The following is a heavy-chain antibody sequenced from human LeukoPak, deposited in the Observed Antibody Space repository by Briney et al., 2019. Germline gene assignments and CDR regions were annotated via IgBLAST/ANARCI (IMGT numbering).Heavy chain of an antibody. Sequence: GGSPRLSCAASGFTFSSYSMNWVRQAPGKGLEWVSSISSSSSYIYYADSVKGRFTISRDNAKNSLYLQMNSLRAEDTAVYYCAREWGYSYGYFDYWGQGTLVTVSS. D-gene: IGHD5-18*01. V-gene: IGHV3-21*01. CDR3: AREWGYSYGYFDY. CDR1: GFTFSSYS. CDR2: ISSSSSYI. J-gene: IGHJ4*02.